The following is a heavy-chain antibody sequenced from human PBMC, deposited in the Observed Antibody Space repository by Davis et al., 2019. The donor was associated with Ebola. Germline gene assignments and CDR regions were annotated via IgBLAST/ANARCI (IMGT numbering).Heavy chain of an antibody. CDR1: GFTVSSNY. V-gene: IGHV3-53*01. CDR2: IHSYGST. D-gene: IGHD5-18*01. CDR3: AREGAMEGGDGMDV. J-gene: IGHJ6*02. Sequence: GESLKISCAASGFTVSSNYMSWVRQAPGKGLEWVSVIHSYGSTYYADSVKGRFTISRDNSKNTLYLQMNSLGAEDTAVYYCAREGAMEGGDGMDVWGQGTTVTVSS.